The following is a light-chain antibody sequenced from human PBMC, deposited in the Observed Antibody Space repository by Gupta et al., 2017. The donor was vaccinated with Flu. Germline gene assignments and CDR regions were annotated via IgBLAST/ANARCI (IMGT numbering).Light chain of an antibody. CDR1: QSISSY. V-gene: IGKV1-39*01. CDR3: QQSYSTPLT. Sequence: GDRVTITCRASQSISSYLNWYQQKPGKAPKLLIYAASSLQSGVPSRFSGSGSGTDFTLTISSLQPEDFAAYYCQQSYSTPLTFGGGTKVEIK. J-gene: IGKJ4*01. CDR2: AAS.